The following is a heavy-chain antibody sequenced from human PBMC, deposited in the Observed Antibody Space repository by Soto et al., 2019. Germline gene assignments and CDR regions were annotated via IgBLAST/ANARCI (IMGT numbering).Heavy chain of an antibody. CDR2: IHYSGST. CDR1: GGSISTYY. CDR3: ARGMDV. J-gene: IGHJ6*02. V-gene: IGHV4-59*12. Sequence: SETLSLTCTVSGGSISTYYWSWIRQSPGKGLEWIGYIHYSGSTYYNPSLKSRVTISVDTSKNQFSLKLSSVTAADTAVYYCARGMDVWGQGTTVTVSS.